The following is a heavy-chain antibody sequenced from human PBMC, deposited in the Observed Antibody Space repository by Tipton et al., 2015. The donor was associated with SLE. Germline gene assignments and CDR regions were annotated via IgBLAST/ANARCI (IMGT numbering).Heavy chain of an antibody. D-gene: IGHD2-15*01. CDR2: ISYTGST. V-gene: IGHV4-38-2*02. CDR1: GFPISSGYY. Sequence: TLSLTCTVSGFPISSGYYWGWIRQSPGKGLEWIGSISYTGSTFYSPSLKSRVTISLDTSKNHFSLRLISVTAADTAVYYCARSVLAYRSGGFDYWGQGTLVTVSS. J-gene: IGHJ4*02. CDR3: ARSVLAYRSGGFDY.